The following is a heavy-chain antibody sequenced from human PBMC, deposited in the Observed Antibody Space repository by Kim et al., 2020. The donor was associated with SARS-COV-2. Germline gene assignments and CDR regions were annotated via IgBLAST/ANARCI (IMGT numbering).Heavy chain of an antibody. D-gene: IGHD5-12*01. CDR1: GYTFTSYD. J-gene: IGHJ4*02. CDR3: ARSQTSSPQIWWLRKAYYFDY. V-gene: IGHV1-8*01. Sequence: ASVKVSCKASGYTFTSYDINWVRQATGQGLEWMGWMNPNSGNTGYAQKFQGRVTMTRNTPISTAYMELSSLRSEDTAVYYCARSQTSSPQIWWLRKAYYFDYWGQGTLVTVSS. CDR2: MNPNSGNT.